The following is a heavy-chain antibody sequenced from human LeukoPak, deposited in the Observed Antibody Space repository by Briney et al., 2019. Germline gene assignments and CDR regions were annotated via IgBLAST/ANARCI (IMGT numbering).Heavy chain of an antibody. CDR1: GGSFSGYY. CDR3: ARGERYCSSTSCYTDPYNWFDP. D-gene: IGHD2-2*02. Sequence: PSETLSLTCAVYGGSFSGYYWSWIRQPPGKGLEWIGEINHSGSTNYNPSLKSRVTISVDTSKNQFSLKLSSVTAADTAVYYCARGERYCSSTSCYTDPYNWFDPWGQGTLVTVSS. CDR2: INHSGST. V-gene: IGHV4-34*01. J-gene: IGHJ5*02.